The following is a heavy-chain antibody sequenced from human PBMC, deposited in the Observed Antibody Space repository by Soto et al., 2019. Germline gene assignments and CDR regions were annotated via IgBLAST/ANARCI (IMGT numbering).Heavy chain of an antibody. J-gene: IGHJ3*02. CDR3: ARDRVSGVYYQAAFDM. Sequence: EVQLVESGGGLVQPGGSLRLSCAASGFTFSSYSMNWVRQAPGKGLEWVSYISGSGSTIYYADSVKGRSTISTDDVKNSLYLQMNTLRAEDTAVYYCARDRVSGVYYQAAFDMWGQGTMVTVSS. V-gene: IGHV3-48*01. D-gene: IGHD2-2*01. CDR2: ISGSGSTI. CDR1: GFTFSSYS.